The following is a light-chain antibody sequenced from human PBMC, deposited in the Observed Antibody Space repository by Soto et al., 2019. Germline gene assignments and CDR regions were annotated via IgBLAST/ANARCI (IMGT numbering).Light chain of an antibody. Sequence: DIQMTQSPSTLSASVGDRVTITCRASQSVDTCLAWYQQKPGKAPHLLIYKASSLETGVPSRFSGSGSVTEFTLTISSLQPDDFATYYCQQFYHYPWTFGLVTKVEIK. CDR2: KAS. J-gene: IGKJ1*01. V-gene: IGKV1-5*03. CDR1: QSVDTC. CDR3: QQFYHYPWT.